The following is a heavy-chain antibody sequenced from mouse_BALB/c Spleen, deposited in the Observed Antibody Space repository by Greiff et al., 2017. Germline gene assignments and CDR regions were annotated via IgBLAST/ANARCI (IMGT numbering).Heavy chain of an antibody. CDR3: AALNPFAY. CDR1: GYAFSSYW. Sequence: QVQLQQSGAELVRPGSSVTISCTASGYAFSSYWMNWVKQRPGQGLEWIGQIYPGDGDTNYNGKFKGKAMLTADKSSCTAYMQLSSLTSEDSAVYCCAALNPFAYWGQGTLVTVSA. V-gene: IGHV1-80*01. CDR2: IYPGDGDT. J-gene: IGHJ3*01.